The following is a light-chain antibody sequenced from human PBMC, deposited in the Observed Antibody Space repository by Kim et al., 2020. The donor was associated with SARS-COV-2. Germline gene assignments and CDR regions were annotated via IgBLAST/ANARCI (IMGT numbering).Light chain of an antibody. CDR3: QGWDGGSDHCV. CDR2: NDG. CDR1: NNGSKS. V-gene: IGLV3-21*04. J-gene: IGLJ1*01. Sequence: AEGRRDRSTCEGKNNGSKSVQWYKQKPGQAPGLVIYNDGDRTAGIPERFSGSNSGNTATLTISRVEAGDEADYYCQGWDGGSDHCVFGNGTKVTVL.